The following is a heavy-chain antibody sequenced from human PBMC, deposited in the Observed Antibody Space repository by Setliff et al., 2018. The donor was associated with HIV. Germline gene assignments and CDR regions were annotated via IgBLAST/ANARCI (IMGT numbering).Heavy chain of an antibody. J-gene: IGHJ5*02. V-gene: IGHV3-48*03. CDR3: ARGGPLEWSYYPRPNWFDP. CDR1: GFSFSSSE. CDR2: ISSSESAR. D-gene: IGHD3-3*01. Sequence: PGESLKISCAASGFSFSSSEMNWVRQAPGKGLEWVSYISSSESARFYAESVKGRFTISRDNARNSLYLQMNSLRVEDTAVYYCARGGPLEWSYYPRPNWFDPWGQGTLVTVSS.